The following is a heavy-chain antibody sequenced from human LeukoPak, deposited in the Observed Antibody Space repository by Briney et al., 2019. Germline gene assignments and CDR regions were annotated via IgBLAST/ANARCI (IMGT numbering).Heavy chain of an antibody. Sequence: GGSLRLSCAASGFTFSSYAMSWVRQAPGKGLEWVSGISGSGGSAYYADSVKGRFTISRDNSKNTLYLQMNSLRAEDTALYYCAKEMNAYSSSWYGLGYWGQGTLVTVSS. J-gene: IGHJ4*02. CDR2: ISGSGGSA. D-gene: IGHD6-13*01. CDR3: AKEMNAYSSSWYGLGY. V-gene: IGHV3-23*01. CDR1: GFTFSSYA.